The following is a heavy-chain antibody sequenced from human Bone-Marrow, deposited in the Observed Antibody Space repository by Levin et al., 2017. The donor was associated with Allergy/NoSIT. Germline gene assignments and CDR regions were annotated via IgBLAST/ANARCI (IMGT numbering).Heavy chain of an antibody. CDR3: VRGAFFTDSDGRLDY. J-gene: IGHJ4*02. CDR2: IFYTGTT. CDR1: GASITSPDYY. V-gene: IGHV4-30-4*01. Sequence: SETLSLTCSVSGASITSPDYYWTWVRQPPGKGLEWIGYIFYTGTTHYNPSLKSRVTISVDTSKSQFSLKLNSVTAADTAVYYCVRGAFFTDSDGRLDYGGQGTLVSV. D-gene: IGHD2-21*02.